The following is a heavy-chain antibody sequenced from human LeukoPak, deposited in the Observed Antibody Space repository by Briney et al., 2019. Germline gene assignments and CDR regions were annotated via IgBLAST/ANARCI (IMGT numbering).Heavy chain of an antibody. Sequence: GGSLRLSCAASGFTFSTSAMSWVRQAPGKGLEWVSGISGRSGSTYYADSVKGRFTISRDNSKNTLYLQMNSLRAEDTAVYYCAKAGSIRFDYWGQGTLVTVSS. D-gene: IGHD1-26*01. J-gene: IGHJ4*02. CDR1: GFTFSTSA. V-gene: IGHV3-23*01. CDR2: ISGRSGST. CDR3: AKAGSIRFDY.